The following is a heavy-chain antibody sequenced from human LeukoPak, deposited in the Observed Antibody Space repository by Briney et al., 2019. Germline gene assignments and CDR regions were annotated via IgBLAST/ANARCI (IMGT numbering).Heavy chain of an antibody. D-gene: IGHD6-19*01. CDR3: ARDGSGWSRDV. V-gene: IGHV3-21*01. CDR1: GFTFSIYS. Sequence: GGSLRLSCAASGFTFSIYSMSWIRQAPEKGLEWVSSISSTTYTYYSDKVKGRFTISRDNSKNSLYLKMNSLADEDTDLYYCARDGSGWSRDVWGQGTTVTVSS. CDR2: ISSTTYT. J-gene: IGHJ6*02.